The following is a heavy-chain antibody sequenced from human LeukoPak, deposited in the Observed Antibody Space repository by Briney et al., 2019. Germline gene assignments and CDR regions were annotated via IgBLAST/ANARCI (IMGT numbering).Heavy chain of an antibody. CDR3: ARWYTAMVIDAFDI. Sequence: GSLRLSRAASGFTFSSYWMSWVRQAPGKGLEWVANIKQDGSEKYYVDSVKGRFTISRDNAKNSLYLQMNSLRAEDTAVYYCARWYTAMVIDAFDIWGQGTMVTVSS. CDR1: GFTFSSYW. CDR2: IKQDGSEK. V-gene: IGHV3-7*01. D-gene: IGHD5-18*01. J-gene: IGHJ3*02.